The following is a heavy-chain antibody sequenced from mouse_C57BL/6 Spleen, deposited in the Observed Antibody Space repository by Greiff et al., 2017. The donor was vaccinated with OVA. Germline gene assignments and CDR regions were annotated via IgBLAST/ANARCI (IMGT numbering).Heavy chain of an antibody. D-gene: IGHD1-1*01. V-gene: IGHV1-42*01. CDR1: GYSFTGYY. CDR2: INPSTGGT. CDR3: ARGYITTVVPYYFDY. Sequence: VQLKQSGPELVKPGASVKISCKASGYSFTGYYMNWVKQSPEKSLEWIGEINPSTGGTTYNQKFKAKATLTVDKSSSTAYMQLKSLTSEDSAVYYCARGYITTVVPYYFDYWGQGTTLTVSS. J-gene: IGHJ2*01.